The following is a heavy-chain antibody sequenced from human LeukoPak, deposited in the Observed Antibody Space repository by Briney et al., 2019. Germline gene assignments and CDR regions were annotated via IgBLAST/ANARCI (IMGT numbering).Heavy chain of an antibody. CDR3: ARDDCSSTSCYFGVDY. V-gene: IGHV3-64*01. CDR1: GFTFSSYA. D-gene: IGHD2-2*01. J-gene: IGHJ4*02. Sequence: RGSLRLSCAASGFTFSSYAMHWVRQAPGKGLEYVSAISSNGGSTYYANSVKGRFTISRDNSKNTLYLQMGSLRAEDMAVYYCARDDCSSTSCYFGVDYWGQGTLVTVSS. CDR2: ISSNGGST.